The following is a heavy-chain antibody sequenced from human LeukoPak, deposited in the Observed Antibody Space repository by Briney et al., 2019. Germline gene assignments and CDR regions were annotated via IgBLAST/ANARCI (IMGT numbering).Heavy chain of an antibody. CDR3: AREYYLGSATYYLPDY. CDR2: IYPGDSDT. V-gene: IGHV5-51*01. D-gene: IGHD3-10*01. Sequence: GESLKISCKGSGYDISRDWIAWVRQTPGKGLEWMGIIYPGDSDTRYSPSFQGHVALSADKSINTAYLQWSSLRASDSAMYYCAREYYLGSATYYLPDYWGQGTLVTVSS. J-gene: IGHJ4*02. CDR1: GYDISRDW.